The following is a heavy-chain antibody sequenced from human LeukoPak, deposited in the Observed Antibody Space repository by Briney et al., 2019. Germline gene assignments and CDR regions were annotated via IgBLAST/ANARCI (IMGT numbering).Heavy chain of an antibody. CDR3: AKRRSTVTSAWDAFDI. CDR2: ISGSGVST. CDR1: GLAFSSYA. V-gene: IGHV3-23*01. J-gene: IGHJ3*02. Sequence: GGSLRFSCAASGLAFSSYAMTWVRQAPGRRLQWVSAISGSGVSTYYADSVKGRFIISRDNSKNTLYLQMNGLRTEDTAVYYCAKRRSTVTSAWDAFDIWGQGTMVTVSS. D-gene: IGHD4-17*01.